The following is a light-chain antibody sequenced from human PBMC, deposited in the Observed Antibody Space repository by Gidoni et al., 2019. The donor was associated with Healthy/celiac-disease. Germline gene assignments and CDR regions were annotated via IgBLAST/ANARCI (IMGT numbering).Light chain of an antibody. J-gene: IGKJ4*01. CDR2: GAS. CDR3: QHFGN. Sequence: EIVLTQSPGTLSLSSGQSATLSCRASQSISSSQLAWYQQKPGQAPRPLMYGASSRATGIPDRFSGSGSGTDFTLTISRLEPEDFAVYYCQHFGNFGGXTKVE. CDR1: QSISSSQ. V-gene: IGKV3-20*01.